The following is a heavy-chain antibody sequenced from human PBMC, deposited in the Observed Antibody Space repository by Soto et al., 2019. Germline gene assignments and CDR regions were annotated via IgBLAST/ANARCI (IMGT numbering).Heavy chain of an antibody. Sequence: QGQLVESGGGMVQPGQSPRLSCAASGFTFSSYGMHWVRQAPGKGLEWVALISYDGDDRFYPDSVKGRFSISRDNSRDTLFLQMDSLRPDDTGVYYCTKAGGRWRPNPDSGMDVWGQGTTVSVSS. CDR3: TKAGGRWRPNPDSGMDV. D-gene: IGHD3-16*01. V-gene: IGHV3-30*18. J-gene: IGHJ6*02. CDR2: ISYDGDDR. CDR1: GFTFSSYG.